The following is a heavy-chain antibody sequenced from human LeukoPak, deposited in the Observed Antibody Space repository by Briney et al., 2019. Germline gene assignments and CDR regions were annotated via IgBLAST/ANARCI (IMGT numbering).Heavy chain of an antibody. CDR2: ISAYNGNT. CDR3: ARVYWELLPMGYFQH. D-gene: IGHD1-26*01. V-gene: IGHV1-18*01. J-gene: IGHJ1*01. CDR1: GGTFSSYV. Sequence: PLASVKVSCKASGGTFSSYVISWVRQAPGQGLEWMGWISAYNGNTNYAQKLQGRVTMTTDTSTSTAYMELSSLRSEDTAVYYCARVYWELLPMGYFQHWGQGTLVTVSS.